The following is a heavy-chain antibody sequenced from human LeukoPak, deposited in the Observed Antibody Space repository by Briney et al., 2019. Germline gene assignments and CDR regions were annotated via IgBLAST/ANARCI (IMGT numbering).Heavy chain of an antibody. Sequence: SETLSLTCTVSGGSISSYYWSWIRQPAGKGLEWIGRIYTSGSTNYNPSLKSRVTISVDTFKNQFSLKLSSVTAADTAVYYCASRDYYYYGMDVWGQGTTVTVSS. CDR1: GGSISSYY. CDR3: ASRDYYYYGMDV. J-gene: IGHJ6*02. CDR2: IYTSGST. V-gene: IGHV4-4*07.